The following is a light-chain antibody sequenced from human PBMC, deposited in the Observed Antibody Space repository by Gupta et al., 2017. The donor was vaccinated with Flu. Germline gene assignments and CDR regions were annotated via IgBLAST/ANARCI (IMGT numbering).Light chain of an antibody. V-gene: IGKV1-17*01. CDR3: QQQNSSPWP. Sequence: DIKETKYPPSLSASVVDRVTITCRASQDIRNELGWYQQRPGKAPKRLIYAASSLQSGVPSRFSGSGSGTEFTLTISSLQPEDFANYYCQQQNSSPWPFGQGTQVEFK. CDR1: QDIRNE. J-gene: IGKJ1*01. CDR2: AAS.